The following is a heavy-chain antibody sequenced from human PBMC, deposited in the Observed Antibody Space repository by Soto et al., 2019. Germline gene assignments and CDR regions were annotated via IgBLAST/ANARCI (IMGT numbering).Heavy chain of an antibody. CDR3: ARDSRYCSGPRCYSASDDAFDV. CDR1: GGSITNYY. J-gene: IGHJ3*01. CDR2: MFYSGST. V-gene: IGHV4-59*01. D-gene: IGHD2-2*02. Sequence: NPSETLSLTCTVSGGSITNYYWNWIRRPPGKGLEWIGHMFYSGSTNYNPSLKSRVTISVDTSKSQISLELTSVTAADTAMYYCARDSRYCSGPRCYSASDDAFDVWGQGTMVTVSS.